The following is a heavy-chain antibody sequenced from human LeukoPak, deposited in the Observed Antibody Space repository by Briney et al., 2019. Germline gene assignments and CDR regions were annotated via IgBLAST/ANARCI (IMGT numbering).Heavy chain of an antibody. J-gene: IGHJ4*02. CDR2: ISGSGGSI. V-gene: IGHV3-23*01. CDR3: AKDGLVWLGELN. D-gene: IGHD3-10*01. CDR1: GFTFDDYG. Sequence: GGSLRLSCAASGFTFDDYGMSWVRQAPGKGLEWVSAISGSGGSIYYADSVKGRFTISRDNSKNTLYLQMNSLRAEDTAVYYCAKDGLVWLGELNWGQGTLVTVSS.